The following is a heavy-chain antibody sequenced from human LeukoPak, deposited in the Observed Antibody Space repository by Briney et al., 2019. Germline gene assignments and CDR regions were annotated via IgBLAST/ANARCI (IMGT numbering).Heavy chain of an antibody. CDR1: GYTFTSNY. CDR3: ARVGTMVRGVQKTYYYYMDV. Sequence: ASVKVSCKAFGYTFTSNYMHWVRQAPGQGPEWMGVISPSGGSTTYAQKFQGRVTITADESTSTAYMELSSLRSEDTAVYYCARVGTMVRGVQKTYYYYMDVWGKGTTVTISS. V-gene: IGHV1-46*01. D-gene: IGHD3-10*01. J-gene: IGHJ6*03. CDR2: ISPSGGST.